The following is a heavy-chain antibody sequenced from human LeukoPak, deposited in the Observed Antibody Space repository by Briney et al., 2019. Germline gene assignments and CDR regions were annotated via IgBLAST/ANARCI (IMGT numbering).Heavy chain of an antibody. CDR2: IYYSGST. Sequence: PSETLSLTCTVSGGSISSSSYYWGWIRQPPGKGLEWIGSIYYSGSTHYNPSLKSRVTISVDTSKNQFSLELSSVTAAGTAVYYCARLPKTYDFWNAYYAHWGQGTLVTVSS. D-gene: IGHD3-3*01. J-gene: IGHJ4*02. CDR1: GGSISSSSYY. CDR3: ARLPKTYDFWNAYYAH. V-gene: IGHV4-39*01.